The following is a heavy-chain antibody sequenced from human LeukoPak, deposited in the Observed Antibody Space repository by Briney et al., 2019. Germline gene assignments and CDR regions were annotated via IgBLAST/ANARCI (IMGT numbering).Heavy chain of an antibody. CDR1: GFIFSSHG. D-gene: IGHD6-13*01. Sequence: GGSLRLSCAASGFIFSSHGMSWVRQAPGKGLKWVSDISASGGSTYYADSVKGRFTISRDNSKKTLHLQMNSLRAEDTAIYYCAKASSAGDSSSWNYWGQGTLVTVSS. CDR3: AKASSAGDSSSWNY. J-gene: IGHJ4*02. CDR2: ISASGGST. V-gene: IGHV3-23*01.